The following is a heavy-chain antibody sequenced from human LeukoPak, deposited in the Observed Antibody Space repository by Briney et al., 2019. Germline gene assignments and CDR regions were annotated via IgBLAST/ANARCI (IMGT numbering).Heavy chain of an antibody. D-gene: IGHD3-22*01. CDR1: GGSISSYY. V-gene: IGHV4-59*01. J-gene: IGHJ4*02. CDR3: ARAARNYYDSSGIFDY. Sequence: SETLPLTCTVSGGSISSYYWSWIRQPPGKGLEWIGYIYYSGSTNYNPSLKSRVTISVDTSKNQFSLKLSSVTAADTAVYYCARAARNYYDSSGIFDYWGQGTLVTVSS. CDR2: IYYSGST.